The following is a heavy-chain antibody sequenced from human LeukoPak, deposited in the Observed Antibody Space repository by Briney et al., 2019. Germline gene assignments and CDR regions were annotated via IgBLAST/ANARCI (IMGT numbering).Heavy chain of an antibody. V-gene: IGHV1-3*01. J-gene: IGHJ4*02. CDR1: GYIFTKYV. CDR2: IKAGNGDT. CDR3: ARDDCGDTCYPGGY. D-gene: IGHD2-21*01. Sequence: ASVKVSCKASGYIFTKYVVHWVREAPGQRPEWMGWIKAGNGDTKYSQNFQDRLTITRDTSASTVYMELSSLTSEDTALYYCARDDCGDTCYPGGYWGQGTLVTVSS.